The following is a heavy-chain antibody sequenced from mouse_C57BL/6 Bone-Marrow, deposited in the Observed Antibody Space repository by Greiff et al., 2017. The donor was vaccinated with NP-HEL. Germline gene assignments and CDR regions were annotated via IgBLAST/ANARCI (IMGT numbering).Heavy chain of an antibody. Sequence: EVQLQQSGPELVKPGASVKIPCKASGYTFTDYNMDWVKQSHGKSLEGIGDINPNNGGTSYNQKFKGKATLTVDKSSSTAYMELRSLTSEDTAVYYCARRGLRDYFDYWGQGTTLTVSS. D-gene: IGHD2-4*01. CDR3: ARRGLRDYFDY. CDR2: INPNNGGT. J-gene: IGHJ2*01. CDR1: GYTFTDYN. V-gene: IGHV1-18*01.